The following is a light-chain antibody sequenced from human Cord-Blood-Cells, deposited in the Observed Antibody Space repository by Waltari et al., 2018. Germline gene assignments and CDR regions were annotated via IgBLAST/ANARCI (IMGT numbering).Light chain of an antibody. CDR3: SSYTSSSTRV. J-gene: IGLJ1*01. CDR2: EFS. CDR1: SSDVGGYNY. V-gene: IGLV2-14*01. Sequence: QSALTQPASVSGSPGQSITISCPGTSSDVGGYNYVSWYQQHPGKAPKLMIYEFSNRPSGVSNRFSGSKSGNTASLTISGLQAEDEADYYCSSYTSSSTRVFGTGTKVTVL.